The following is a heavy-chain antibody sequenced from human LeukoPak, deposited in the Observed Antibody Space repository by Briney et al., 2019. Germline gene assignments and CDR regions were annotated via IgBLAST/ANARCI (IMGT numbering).Heavy chain of an antibody. Sequence: ASVKVSCKASGGTFSSYAISWVRQAPGQGLEWMGGIIPIFGTANYAQKFQGRVTITADKSTSTAYMELSSLRSEDTAVYYCARAMVRGVIDTYYYYYMDVWGKGTTVTVSS. CDR1: GGTFSSYA. CDR3: ARAMVRGVIDTYYYYYMDV. CDR2: IIPIFGTA. D-gene: IGHD3-10*01. V-gene: IGHV1-69*06. J-gene: IGHJ6*03.